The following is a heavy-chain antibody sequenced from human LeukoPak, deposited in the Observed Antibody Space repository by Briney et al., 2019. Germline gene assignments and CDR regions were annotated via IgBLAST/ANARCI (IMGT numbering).Heavy chain of an antibody. CDR2: ISHDGSNP. CDR3: AKTHYYDSSGVPGDY. J-gene: IGHJ4*02. V-gene: IGHV3-30*18. CDR1: GFTFSSYG. Sequence: GGSLRLSCAASGFTFSSYGMHWVRQAPGKGLEWVAVISHDGSNPYYADSVKGRFTISRDDSKNTLYLQMSSLRAEDTAVYYCAKTHYYDSSGVPGDYWGQGTLVTVSS. D-gene: IGHD3-22*01.